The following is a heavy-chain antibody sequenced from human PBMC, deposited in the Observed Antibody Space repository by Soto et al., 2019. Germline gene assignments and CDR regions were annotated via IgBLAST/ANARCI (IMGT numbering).Heavy chain of an antibody. D-gene: IGHD3-22*01. CDR3: ARGLYDSSGYQTYYFDY. CDR2: IYYSGST. CDR1: GGSISSYY. Sequence: SETLSLTCTVSGGSISSYYWSWIRQPPGKGLEWIGYIYYSGSTNYNPSLKSRVTISVDTSKNQFSLKLSSVTAADTAVYYCARGLYDSSGYQTYYFDYWGQGTLVTVSS. V-gene: IGHV4-59*01. J-gene: IGHJ4*02.